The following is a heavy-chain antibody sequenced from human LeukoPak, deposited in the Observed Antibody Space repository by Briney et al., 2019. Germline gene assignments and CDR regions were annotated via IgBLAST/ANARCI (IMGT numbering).Heavy chain of an antibody. D-gene: IGHD3-10*01. CDR2: ISSSGSTI. V-gene: IGHV3-48*03. J-gene: IGHJ4*02. CDR1: GFTFSSYE. CDR3: ASRDRTYYYGSGRVKDYFDY. Sequence: TGGSLRLSCAASGFTFSSYEMNWVRQAPGKGLEWVSYISSSGSTIYYADSVKGRFTISRDNAKNSLYLQMNSLRAEDTAVCYCASRDRTYYYGSGRVKDYFDYWGQGTLVTVSS.